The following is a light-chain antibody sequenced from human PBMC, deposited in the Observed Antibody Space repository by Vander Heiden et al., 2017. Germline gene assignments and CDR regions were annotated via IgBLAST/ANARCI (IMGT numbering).Light chain of an antibody. CDR1: SSDVGSYNL. Sequence: QSALTQPASVSGSPGQSITISCTGTSSDVGSYNLVSWYQQHPGKAPKLMIYEVSKRPSGVSNRFSGSKSGNTASLTISGLQAEDEADYYCCSYAGSSTNGVFGGGTKLT. J-gene: IGLJ2*01. CDR3: CSYAGSSTNGV. CDR2: EVS. V-gene: IGLV2-23*02.